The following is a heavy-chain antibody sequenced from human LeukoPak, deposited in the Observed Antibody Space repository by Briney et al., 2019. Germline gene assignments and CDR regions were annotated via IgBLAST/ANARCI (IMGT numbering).Heavy chain of an antibody. V-gene: IGHV3-23*01. CDR3: AKGYRVGDTIVGYYFDY. D-gene: IGHD1-26*01. Sequence: GGSLRLSCAASGFTFSSYAMSWLRQATGKGLEWVSAIGGSGVTTYYADSVKGRFTISRDNSKNTMYLQMNSLRVEDTAVYYCAKGYRVGDTIVGYYFDYWGQGTLVTVSS. CDR1: GFTFSSYA. CDR2: IGGSGVTT. J-gene: IGHJ4*02.